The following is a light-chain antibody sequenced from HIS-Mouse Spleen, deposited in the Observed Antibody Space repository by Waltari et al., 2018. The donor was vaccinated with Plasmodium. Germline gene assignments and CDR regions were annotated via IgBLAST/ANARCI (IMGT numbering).Light chain of an antibody. Sequence: DIQMTQSPSSLSVSVGDRVTITCRASQSIRSYLNWYQQKPRKAPKLLLYAASSLQNGVPSRFSGSESGTDFTLTNISLQPEDFATCYCQQNYSTRTFGQGTKVEIK. V-gene: IGKV1-39*01. J-gene: IGKJ1*01. CDR1: QSIRSY. CDR3: QQNYSTRT. CDR2: AAS.